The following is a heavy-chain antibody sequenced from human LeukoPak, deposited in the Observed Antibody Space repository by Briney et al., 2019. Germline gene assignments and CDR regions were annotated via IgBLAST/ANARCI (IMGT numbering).Heavy chain of an antibody. J-gene: IGHJ5*02. D-gene: IGHD3-22*01. CDR1: GFTFSSYW. Sequence: GGSLRLSCAGSGFTFSSYWMSWVRQAPGKGLEWVANIKQGGSEKYYVDSVKGRFTISRDNAKNSLYMQMNSLRAEDKAVYYCARVRSNYYDSSGYYYRPYDWFDPWGKGTLVTVSS. CDR2: IKQGGSEK. CDR3: ARVRSNYYDSSGYYYRPYDWFDP. V-gene: IGHV3-7*01.